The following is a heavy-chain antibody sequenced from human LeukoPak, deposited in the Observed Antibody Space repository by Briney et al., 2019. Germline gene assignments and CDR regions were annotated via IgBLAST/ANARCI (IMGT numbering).Heavy chain of an antibody. V-gene: IGHV4-39*01. Sequence: PSETLSLTCTVSGGSITSSNYYGGWSRQPPGKGLEWIGSIYYSGSTYYNPSLKSRVTISVDTSKNELSLKLSSVTAADTAVYYCARRSRYCSTTTCYPYYFDYWGQGTLVTVSS. CDR1: GGSITSSNYY. D-gene: IGHD2-2*01. J-gene: IGHJ4*02. CDR2: IYYSGST. CDR3: ARRSRYCSTTTCYPYYFDY.